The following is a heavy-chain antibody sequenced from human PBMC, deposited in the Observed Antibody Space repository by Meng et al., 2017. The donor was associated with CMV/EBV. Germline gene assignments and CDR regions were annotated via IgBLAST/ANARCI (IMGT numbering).Heavy chain of an antibody. V-gene: IGHV3-30-3*01. D-gene: IGHD6-19*01. Sequence: HVWLVGSWAGCVQPGRALRLPCGASGFTFSSYAMHWVRQAPGKGLEWVAVISYDGSNKYYADSVKGRFTISRDNSKNTLYLQMNSLRAEDTAVYYCARGSVAGFDYWGQGTLVTVSS. CDR1: GFTFSSYA. CDR3: ARGSVAGFDY. J-gene: IGHJ4*02. CDR2: ISYDGSNK.